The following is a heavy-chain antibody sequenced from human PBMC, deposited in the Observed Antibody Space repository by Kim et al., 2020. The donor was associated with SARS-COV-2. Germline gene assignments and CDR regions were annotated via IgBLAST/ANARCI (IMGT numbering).Heavy chain of an antibody. CDR2: IYPVDFDT. J-gene: IGHJ6*02. V-gene: IGHV5-51*01. D-gene: IGHD4-17*01. CDR3: ALRHPCNYGDYVFLDF. CDR1: GYSFTNHW. Sequence: GESLKISCTASGYSFTNHWIACVRQMPGKGLEWIGAIYPVDFDTRYIPSLQRQVTISVDKSISTAYLHSSTLKPSDTAVYYCALRHPCNYGDYVFLDFWG.